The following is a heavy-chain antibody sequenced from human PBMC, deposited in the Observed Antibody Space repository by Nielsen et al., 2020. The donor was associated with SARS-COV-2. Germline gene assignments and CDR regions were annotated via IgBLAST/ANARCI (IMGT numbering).Heavy chain of an antibody. V-gene: IGHV5-51*01. CDR3: ARHTRSSSSFYYYYYMDV. J-gene: IGHJ6*03. Sequence: GGSLRPSCKGSGYSFPTYWIGWVRQMPGKGLEWMGIIYPGDSDTRYSPSFQGQVTISADKSISTAYLQWSSLKAPDTAKYYCARHTRSSSSFYYYYYMDVWGKGTTVTVSS. CDR2: IYPGDSDT. CDR1: GYSFPTYW. D-gene: IGHD6-6*01.